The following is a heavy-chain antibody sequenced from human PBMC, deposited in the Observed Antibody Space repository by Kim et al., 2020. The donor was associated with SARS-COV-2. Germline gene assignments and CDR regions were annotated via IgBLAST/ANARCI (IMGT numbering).Heavy chain of an antibody. V-gene: IGHV3-15*01. Sequence: GSLRLSCAASGFTFSNAWMSWVRQAPGKGLEWVGRIKSKTDGGTTDYAAPVKGRFTISRDDSKNTLYLQMNSLKTEDTAVYYCTTARITIFGVVITYYYYGMDVWGQGTTVTVSS. CDR3: TTARITIFGVVITYYYYGMDV. CDR1: GFTFSNAW. CDR2: IKSKTDGGTT. J-gene: IGHJ6*02. D-gene: IGHD3-3*01.